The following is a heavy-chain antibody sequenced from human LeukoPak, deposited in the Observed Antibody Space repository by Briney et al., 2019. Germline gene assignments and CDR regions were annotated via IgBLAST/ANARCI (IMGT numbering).Heavy chain of an antibody. CDR2: ISSSGSTI. CDR1: GFTFSSYE. V-gene: IGHV3-48*03. J-gene: IGHJ3*02. CDR3: ARDNYYDSSGYPVNAFDI. D-gene: IGHD3-22*01. Sequence: GGSLRLSCAASGFTFSSYEMNWVRQAPGKGLEWVSYISSSGSTIYYADSVKGRFTISGDNAKNSLYLQMNSLRAEDTAVYYCARDNYYDSSGYPVNAFDIWGQGTMVTVSS.